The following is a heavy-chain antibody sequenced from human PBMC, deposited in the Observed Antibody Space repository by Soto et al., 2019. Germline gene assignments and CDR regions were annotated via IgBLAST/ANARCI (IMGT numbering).Heavy chain of an antibody. D-gene: IGHD5-12*01. CDR1: GGSFSGYY. Sequence: QVQLQQWGAGLLKPSETLSLTCAVYGGSFSGYYWSWIRQPPGKGLEWIGEINHSGSTNYNPSLKSRVTISVHTSKNQFSLKLSSVTAADAAVYYCARGGDSGYDYLYYYYGMDVWGQGTTVTVSS. J-gene: IGHJ6*02. V-gene: IGHV4-34*01. CDR2: INHSGST. CDR3: ARGGDSGYDYLYYYYGMDV.